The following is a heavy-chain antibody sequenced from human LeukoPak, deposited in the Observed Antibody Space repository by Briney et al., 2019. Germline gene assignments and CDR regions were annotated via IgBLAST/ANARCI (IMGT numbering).Heavy chain of an antibody. CDR1: GFTFRSYG. D-gene: IGHD1-1*01. CDR2: ITGRGDST. V-gene: IGHV3-23*01. J-gene: IGHJ4*02. CDR3: AKLEN. Sequence: GGSLRLSCAAAGFTFRSYGMTWVRQAPGKGLEWVSSITGRGDSTYYADSVKGRFIISRDNSKNTLCLQMNSLRSEDTAIYYCAKLENWGQGTLVTVSS.